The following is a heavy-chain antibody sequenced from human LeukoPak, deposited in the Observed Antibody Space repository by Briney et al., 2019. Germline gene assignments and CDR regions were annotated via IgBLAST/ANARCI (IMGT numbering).Heavy chain of an antibody. J-gene: IGHJ4*02. CDR2: IYYSGST. Sequence: SETLSLTCTVSGGSISSYYWSWIRQPPGKGLEWIGYIYYSGSTNYNPSLKSGVTISVDTSKNQFSLKLSSVTAADTAVYYCAREVGGRFDYWGQGTLVTVSS. D-gene: IGHD4-23*01. V-gene: IGHV4-59*12. CDR3: AREVGGRFDY. CDR1: GGSISSYY.